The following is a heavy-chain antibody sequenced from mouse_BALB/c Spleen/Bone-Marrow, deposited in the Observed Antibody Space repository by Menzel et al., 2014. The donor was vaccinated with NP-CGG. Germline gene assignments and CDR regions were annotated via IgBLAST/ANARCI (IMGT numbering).Heavy chain of an antibody. Sequence: EVQLQQSGPELVKPGASVKISCKASGYPFTDYNMHWVKQSHGKSLEWIGYIYPHTSDTGYNQKFKSKATLTVDISSSTAYMVLRSLTSEDSAVYYCVRAHPHTSVVTRDYWGRGTTLTVSS. CDR2: IYPHTSDT. CDR1: GYPFTDYN. D-gene: IGHD2-1*01. J-gene: IGHJ2*01. V-gene: IGHV1S29*02. CDR3: VRAHPHTSVVTRDY.